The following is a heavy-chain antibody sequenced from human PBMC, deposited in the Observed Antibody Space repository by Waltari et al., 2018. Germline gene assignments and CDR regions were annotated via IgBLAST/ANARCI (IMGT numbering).Heavy chain of an antibody. V-gene: IGHV4-59*01. CDR2: IYYSGNT. CDR3: ARYYSSSLVRWFDP. D-gene: IGHD6-13*01. CDR1: GGSISSYY. J-gene: IGHJ5*02. Sequence: QVQLQESGPGLVKPSETLSLTCTVSGGSISSYYWSWIRQPPGKGLEWIGYIYYSGNTNYNPSLKSRVTISVDTSKNQFSLKLSSVTAADTAVYYCARYYSSSLVRWFDPWGQGTLVTVSS.